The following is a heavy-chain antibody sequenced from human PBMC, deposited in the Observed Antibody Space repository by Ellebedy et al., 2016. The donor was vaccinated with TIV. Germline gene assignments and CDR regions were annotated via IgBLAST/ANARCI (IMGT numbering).Heavy chain of an antibody. CDR2: IYYSGST. CDR3: ARQLINIAAAGTENWFDP. V-gene: IGHV4-39*01. Sequence: LRLSXTVSGGSISSSSYYWGWIRQPPGKGLEWIGSIYYSGSTYYNPSLKSRVTISVDTSKNQFSLKLSSVTAADTAVYYCARQLINIAAAGTENWFDPWGQGTLVTVSS. CDR1: GGSISSSSYY. J-gene: IGHJ5*02. D-gene: IGHD6-13*01.